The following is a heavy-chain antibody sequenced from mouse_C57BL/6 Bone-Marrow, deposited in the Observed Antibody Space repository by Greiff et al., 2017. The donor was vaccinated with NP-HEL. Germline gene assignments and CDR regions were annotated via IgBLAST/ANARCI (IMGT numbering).Heavy chain of an antibody. Sequence: EVQLQQSGPVLVKPGASVKMSCKASGYTFTDYYMNWVKQSHGKSLEWIGVINPYNGGTSYNQKFKGKATLTVDKSSSTAYMELNSLTSEDSAVYYCARLYYDGAWFAYWGQGTLVTVSA. J-gene: IGHJ3*01. D-gene: IGHD1-1*01. V-gene: IGHV1-19*01. CDR3: ARLYYDGAWFAY. CDR1: GYTFTDYY. CDR2: INPYNGGT.